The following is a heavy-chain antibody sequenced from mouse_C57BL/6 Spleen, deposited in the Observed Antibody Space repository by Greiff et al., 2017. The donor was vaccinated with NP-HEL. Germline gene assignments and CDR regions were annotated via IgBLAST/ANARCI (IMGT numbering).Heavy chain of an antibody. CDR1: GYTFTDYY. Sequence: EVQLQQSGPELVKPGASVKISCKASGYTFTDYYMNWVKQSHGKSLEWIGDINPNNGGTSYNQKFKGKATLTVDKSSSTAYMEFRSLTSEDSAVYYCARWNYGSTSYFDYWGQGTTLTVSS. CDR3: ARWNYGSTSYFDY. CDR2: INPNNGGT. V-gene: IGHV1-26*01. D-gene: IGHD1-1*01. J-gene: IGHJ2*01.